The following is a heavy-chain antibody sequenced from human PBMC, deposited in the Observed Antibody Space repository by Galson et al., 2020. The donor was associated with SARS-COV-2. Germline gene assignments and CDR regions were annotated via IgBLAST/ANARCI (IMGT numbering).Heavy chain of an antibody. D-gene: IGHD3-10*01. CDR1: GFTFSSYE. Sequence: TAGSLRLSCSASGFTFSSYEMNWVRQAPGKGLEWLSYISGSGSTIYSADSVKGRFTISRDNAKNSLYLQMNSLRAEDTAVYYCAGGRGWFGELASCFDFWGQGTLVTVSS. V-gene: IGHV3-48*03. CDR3: AGGRGWFGELASCFDF. CDR2: ISGSGSTI. J-gene: IGHJ4*02.